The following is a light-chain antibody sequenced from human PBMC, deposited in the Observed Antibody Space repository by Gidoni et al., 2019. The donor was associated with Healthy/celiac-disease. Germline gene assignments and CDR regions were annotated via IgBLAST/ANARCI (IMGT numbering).Light chain of an antibody. CDR1: QSISSY. V-gene: IGKV1-39*01. Sequence: DIQMTQSPSSLSASVGARVTITCRESQSISSYLNWYQQKPGKAPKLLIYAASSLQSGGPSRFSGSGYGTDFTITISRLQTEDFATYYCQQSYSTHITVGQGTRLEIK. CDR2: AAS. J-gene: IGKJ5*01. CDR3: QQSYSTHIT.